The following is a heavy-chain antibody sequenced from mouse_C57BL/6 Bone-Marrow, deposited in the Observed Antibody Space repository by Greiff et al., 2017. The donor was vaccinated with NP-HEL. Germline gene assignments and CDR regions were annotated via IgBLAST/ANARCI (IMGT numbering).Heavy chain of an antibody. V-gene: IGHV5-6*02. CDR2: ISSGGSYT. CDR3: ARGYDYDGGDY. Sequence: EVKLVESGGDLVKPGGSLKLSCAASGFTFSSYGMSWVRQTPDKRLEWVATISSGGSYTYYPDSVKGRFTISRDNAKNTLYLQMSSLKSEDTAMYYCARGYDYDGGDYWGQGTSVTVSS. J-gene: IGHJ4*01. D-gene: IGHD2-4*01. CDR1: GFTFSSYG.